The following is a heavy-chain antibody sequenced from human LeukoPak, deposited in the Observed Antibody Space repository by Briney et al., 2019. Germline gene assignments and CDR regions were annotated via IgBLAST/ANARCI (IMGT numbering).Heavy chain of an antibody. CDR2: INHSGST. Sequence: SETLSLTCAVYGGSFSGYYWSWIRQPPGKGLEWIGEINHSGSTNYNPCLKSRVTISVDTSKNQFSLKLSSVTAADTAVYYCARVSGSGWVDYWGQGTLVTVSS. V-gene: IGHV4-34*01. CDR1: GGSFSGYY. CDR3: ARVSGSGWVDY. J-gene: IGHJ4*02. D-gene: IGHD6-19*01.